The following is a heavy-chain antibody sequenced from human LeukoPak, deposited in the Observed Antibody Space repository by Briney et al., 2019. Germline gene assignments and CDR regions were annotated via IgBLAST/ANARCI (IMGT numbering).Heavy chain of an antibody. CDR3: ARADYQLLSPSYNWFDP. Sequence: GRSLRLSCAASGFTLSSYGMHWVRQAPGKGLEWVAVIWYDGSNKYYADSVKGRFTISRDNSKNTLYLQMNSLRAEDTAVYYCARADYQLLSPSYNWFDPWGQGTLVTVSS. CDR1: GFTLSSYG. D-gene: IGHD2-2*01. J-gene: IGHJ5*02. CDR2: IWYDGSNK. V-gene: IGHV3-33*01.